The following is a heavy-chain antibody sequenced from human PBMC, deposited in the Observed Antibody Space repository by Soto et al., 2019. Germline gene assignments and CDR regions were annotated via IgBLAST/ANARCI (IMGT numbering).Heavy chain of an antibody. CDR1: GGSISSGGYS. Sequence: PSETLSLTCAVSGGSISSGGYSWSWIRQPPGKGLEWIGYIYHSGSTYYNSSLKSRVTISVDRSKNQFSLTLSSVTAADTAVYYCARVLAAVLGAYYFYNLGQGTLVTVSA. J-gene: IGHJ4*02. V-gene: IGHV4-30-2*01. CDR3: ARVLAAVLGAYYFYN. CDR2: IYHSGST. D-gene: IGHD2-2*01.